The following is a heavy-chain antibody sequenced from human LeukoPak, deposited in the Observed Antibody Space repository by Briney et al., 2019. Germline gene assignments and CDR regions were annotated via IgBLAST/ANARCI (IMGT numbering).Heavy chain of an antibody. CDR3: ATRTPYYDFWSGYVSYFDY. D-gene: IGHD3-3*01. CDR1: GGSISSGSYY. J-gene: IGHJ4*02. Sequence: SETLSLTCTVSGGSISSGSYYWSWIRQPAGKGLEWIGRIYTSGSTNYNPSLKSRVTISVDTSKNQFSLKLSSVTAADTAVYYCATRTPYYDFWSGYVSYFDYWGQGTLVTVSS. V-gene: IGHV4-61*02. CDR2: IYTSGST.